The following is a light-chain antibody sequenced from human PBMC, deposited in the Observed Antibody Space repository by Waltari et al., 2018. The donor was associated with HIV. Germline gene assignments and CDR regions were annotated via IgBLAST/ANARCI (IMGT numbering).Light chain of an antibody. CDR3: CSYASSGTFVV. CDR2: EVD. J-gene: IGLJ2*01. Sequence: QSALTQPASVSGSPGQSITISCTGITTDVSSSNLVSWYQHHPGKAPKLMIFEVDKRPSGVSKRFSGSNSGNTASLTISWLQAEDEADYYCCSYASSGTFVVFGGGTNLTVL. V-gene: IGLV2-23*02. CDR1: TTDVSSSNL.